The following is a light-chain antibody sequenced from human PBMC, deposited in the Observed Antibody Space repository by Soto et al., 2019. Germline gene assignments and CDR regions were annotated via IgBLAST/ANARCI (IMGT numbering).Light chain of an antibody. CDR2: EVS. CDR3: SSVAGGQFV. Sequence: QSALTQPPFASGSPGQSVTISCTGTSSDVGYYNYVSWYQQHPGRAPTLMIYEVSERPSGVPARFSGSKSGNTAYLTVSGLQAEDEADYSCSSVAGGQFVFGTGTKLTVL. V-gene: IGLV2-8*01. CDR1: SSDVGYYNY. J-gene: IGLJ1*01.